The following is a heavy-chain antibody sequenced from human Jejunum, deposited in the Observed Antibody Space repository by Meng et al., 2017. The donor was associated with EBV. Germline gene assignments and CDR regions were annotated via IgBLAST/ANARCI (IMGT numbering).Heavy chain of an antibody. D-gene: IGHD5-18*01. V-gene: IGHV1-2*06. CDR2: VNPNSGVT. CDR1: GYTFTDYY. Sequence: VQLVQSGTGVKESGASVKASCKASGYTFTDYYLHWVRQAPGQGLEWMGRVNPNSGVTNYAEKFQGRVTMTRDTSISTSYMEVSRLTSDDTAVYYCARPISGYTYYFDYWGQGTLVTVSS. CDR3: ARPISGYTYYFDY. J-gene: IGHJ4*02.